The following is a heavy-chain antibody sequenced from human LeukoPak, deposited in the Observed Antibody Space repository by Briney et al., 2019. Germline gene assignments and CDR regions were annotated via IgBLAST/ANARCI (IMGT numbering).Heavy chain of an antibody. Sequence: SETLSLTCTVSGGSISSSRYYWGWIRQPPGKGLEWIGSIYYSGSTYYNPSLKSRVTISVDTSKNQFSLKLSSVTAADTAVYYCARSLCLVYCSSTNYSNWFDPWGQGTLVTVSS. CDR3: ARSLCLVYCSSTNYSNWFDP. CDR1: GGSISSSRYY. D-gene: IGHD2-2*01. J-gene: IGHJ5*02. CDR2: IYYSGST. V-gene: IGHV4-39*01.